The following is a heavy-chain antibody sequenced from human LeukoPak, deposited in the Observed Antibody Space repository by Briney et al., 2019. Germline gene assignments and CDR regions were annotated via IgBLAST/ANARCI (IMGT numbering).Heavy chain of an antibody. CDR3: AREPENTDYSSTSCPGDYYYYGMDV. D-gene: IGHD2-2*01. J-gene: IGHJ6*02. CDR1: GFTFSSYS. Sequence: GSLRLSCAASGFTFSSYSMNWVRQAPGKGLEWVSSISSSSSYIYYADSVKGRFTISRDNAKNSLYLQMNSLRAEDTAVYYCAREPENTDYSSTSCPGDYYYYGMDVWGQGTTVTVSS. CDR2: ISSSSSYI. V-gene: IGHV3-21*01.